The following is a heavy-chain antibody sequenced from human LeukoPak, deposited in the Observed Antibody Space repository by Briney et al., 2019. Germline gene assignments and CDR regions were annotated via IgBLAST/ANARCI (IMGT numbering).Heavy chain of an antibody. CDR2: INPSGGST. D-gene: IGHD2-15*01. CDR3: ARGDCSGGSCYKPPTDY. CDR1: GYTFTSYH. J-gene: IGHJ4*02. V-gene: IGHV1-46*01. Sequence: ASVKVSCKTSGYTFTSYHMHWVRQAPGQGLEWMGIINPSGGSTSYAQKFQGRVTMTRDMSTSTVYMELSSLRSEDTAVYYCARGDCSGGSCYKPPTDYWGQGTLVTVSS.